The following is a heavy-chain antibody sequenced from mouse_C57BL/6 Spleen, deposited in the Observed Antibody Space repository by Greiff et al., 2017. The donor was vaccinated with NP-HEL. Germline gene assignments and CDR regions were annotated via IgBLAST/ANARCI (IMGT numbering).Heavy chain of an antibody. CDR3: ARGDGYYEDWYFDV. D-gene: IGHD2-3*01. V-gene: IGHV5-4*03. Sequence: DVKLVESGGGLVKPGGSLKLSCAASGFTFSSYAMSWVRQTPEKRLEWVATISDGGSYTYYPDNVKGRFTISRDNAKNNLYLQMSHLKSEDTAMYYCARGDGYYEDWYFDVWGTGTTVTVSS. CDR2: ISDGGSYT. J-gene: IGHJ1*03. CDR1: GFTFSSYA.